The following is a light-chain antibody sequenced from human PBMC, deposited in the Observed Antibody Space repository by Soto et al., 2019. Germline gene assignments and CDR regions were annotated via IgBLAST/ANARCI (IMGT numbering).Light chain of an antibody. J-gene: IGLJ1*01. CDR3: RSYVSTNSYV. CDR1: SSYVGGYND. V-gene: IGLV2-8*01. CDR2: DVY. Sequence: QSALTQPPSASGSPGQSVTISCTGTSSYVGGYNDVSWYQQHPGKAPKLIIYDVYKRPSEVPDRFSGFKSGNTAALTVSGLQAEDEDDYYCRSYVSTNSYVFGTGTKLTVL.